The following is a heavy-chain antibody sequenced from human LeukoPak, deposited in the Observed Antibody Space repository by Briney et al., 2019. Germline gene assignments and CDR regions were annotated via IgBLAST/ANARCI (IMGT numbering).Heavy chain of an antibody. V-gene: IGHV4-34*01. J-gene: IGHJ6*03. CDR3: ARGRQLVRDVVYYYYCMDV. D-gene: IGHD6-6*01. CDR2: INHSGST. Sequence: SETLSLTCAVYGGSFSGYYWSWIRQPPGKGLEWIGEINHSGSTNYNPSLKSRVTISVDTSKNQFSLKLSSVTAADTAVYYCARGRQLVRDVVYYYYCMDVWGKGTTVTVSS. CDR1: GGSFSGYY.